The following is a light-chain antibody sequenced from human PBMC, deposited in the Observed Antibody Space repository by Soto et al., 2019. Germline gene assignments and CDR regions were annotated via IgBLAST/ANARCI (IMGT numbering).Light chain of an antibody. CDR2: DAS. J-gene: IGKJ2*01. CDR1: QSVRSNH. CDR3: QQYGSSPRT. Sequence: EIVLTQSPGTLSLSPGERATLSCRASQSVRSNHLAWYQQKPGQAPRLLIYDASSRATGIPDRFSVSGSGTDFTLTISRLEPEDFAVYYCQQYGSSPRTFGRGTKLEI. V-gene: IGKV3-20*01.